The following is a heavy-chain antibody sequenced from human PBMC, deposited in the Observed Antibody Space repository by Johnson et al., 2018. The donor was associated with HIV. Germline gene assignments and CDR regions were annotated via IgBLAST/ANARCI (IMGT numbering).Heavy chain of an antibody. CDR1: GFTFSSYG. CDR2: IRYDGSKK. D-gene: IGHD2-8*01. Sequence: QVQLVESGGRVVQPGGSLRLSCAASGFTFSSYGMHWVRQAPGKGLEWVAFIRYDGSKKYYADSVKGRFTISRDNAKNTLYLQMNSLRAEDTAVYYCAKDQGNGLSTDDAFDIWGQGTMVTVSS. V-gene: IGHV3-30*02. CDR3: AKDQGNGLSTDDAFDI. J-gene: IGHJ3*02.